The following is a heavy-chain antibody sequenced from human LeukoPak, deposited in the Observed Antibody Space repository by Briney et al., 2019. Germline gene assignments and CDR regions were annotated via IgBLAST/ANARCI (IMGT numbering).Heavy chain of an antibody. D-gene: IGHD5-12*01. CDR1: GGTISSYY. CDR3: ARHHKWLKNWFDP. CDR2: IYYSGST. Sequence: AGTLSLTCTVSGGTISSYYWSWIRQPPGKGLEWVGYIYYSGSTNYNPSLKSRVTISVDTSKNQFFLKLSSVTAADTAVYYCARHHKWLKNWFDPWGQGTLVTVSP. V-gene: IGHV4-59*08. J-gene: IGHJ5*02.